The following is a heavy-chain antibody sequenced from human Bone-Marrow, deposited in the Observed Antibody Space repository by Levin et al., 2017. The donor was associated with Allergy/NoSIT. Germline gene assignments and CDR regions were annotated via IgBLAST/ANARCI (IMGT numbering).Heavy chain of an antibody. CDR2: INGGGRT. CDR3: GRAPAGAAGKVDY. Sequence: SETLSLTCAIYGGSFSGYYWTWIRQSPGKGLEWIGEINGGGRTRYNPSLKSRVTISVDTSKNQFSLMLNSVTAADTGVYYCGRAPAGAAGKVDYWGQGTQVTVSS. D-gene: IGHD6-13*01. CDR1: GGSFSGYY. V-gene: IGHV4-34*01. J-gene: IGHJ4*02.